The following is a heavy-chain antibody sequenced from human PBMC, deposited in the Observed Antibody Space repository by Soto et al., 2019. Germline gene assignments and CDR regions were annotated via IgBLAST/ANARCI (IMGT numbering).Heavy chain of an antibody. Sequence: WASLRVACASSVFTFSSYTLNWVRRAPGKGLEWVATSSDRRTGNTHYSDSVRGRFTLSRDYSRKILFLQMDSLRADDTPLYYCTTWLTAHFDYWGRGTKVTVSS. V-gene: IGHV3-23*01. CDR2: SSDRRTGNT. D-gene: IGHD2-21*02. CDR1: VFTFSSYT. CDR3: TTWLTAHFDY. J-gene: IGHJ4*02.